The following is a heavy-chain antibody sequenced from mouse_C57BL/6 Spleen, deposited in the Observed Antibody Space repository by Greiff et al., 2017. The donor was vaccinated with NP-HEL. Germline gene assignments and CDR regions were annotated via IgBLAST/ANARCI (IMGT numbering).Heavy chain of an antibody. D-gene: IGHD6-2*01. CDR1: GFTFSSYT. Sequence: EVQGVESGGGLVKPGGSLKLSCAASGFTFSSYTMSWVRQTPEKRLEWVATISGGGGNTYYPDSVKGRFTISRDNATHSLYLQMSSLRSEDTALYYCARKLVVRLYYAMDYWGQGTSVTVS. CDR2: ISGGGGNT. J-gene: IGHJ4*01. CDR3: ARKLVVRLYYAMDY. V-gene: IGHV5-9*01.